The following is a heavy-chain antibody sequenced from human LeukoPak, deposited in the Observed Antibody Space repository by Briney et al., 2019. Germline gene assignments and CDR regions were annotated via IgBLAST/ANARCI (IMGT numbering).Heavy chain of an antibody. CDR1: GDNFSTYV. CDR2: IIPSLNVA. D-gene: IGHD3-16*02. V-gene: IGHV1-69*04. Sequence: SVKVSCKASGDNFSTYVLTWVRQAPGQGLEWMGRIIPSLNVANFAQKFRDRVSITADKSTNTAHLELSNLRSEDTAVYYCTREGVYSPDPTSYHRLPFDIWGKGTLVTVSS. CDR3: TREGVYSPDPTSYHRLPFDI. J-gene: IGHJ3*02.